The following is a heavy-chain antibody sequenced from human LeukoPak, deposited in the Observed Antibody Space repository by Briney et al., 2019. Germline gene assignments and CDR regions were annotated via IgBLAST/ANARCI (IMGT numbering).Heavy chain of an antibody. J-gene: IGHJ6*03. Sequence: ASVKVSCKASGYTFTGYYMHWVRQAPGQGLEWMGWINPNSGGTNYAQKFQGRATMTRDTSISTAYMELSNLTPDDTAVYYCARAYNFGNYYYYFFDVWGSGTTVTVSS. V-gene: IGHV1-2*02. CDR3: ARAYNFGNYYYYFFDV. CDR1: GYTFTGYY. D-gene: IGHD5-24*01. CDR2: INPNSGGT.